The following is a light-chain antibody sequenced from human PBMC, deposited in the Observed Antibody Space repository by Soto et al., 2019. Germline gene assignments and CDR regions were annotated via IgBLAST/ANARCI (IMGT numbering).Light chain of an antibody. CDR3: LQDINYPWT. CDR1: QGIGNA. Sequence: IQSTQYPSPLSASFVDIFSVPCRASQGIGNALGWYQQKPGKPPKVLIYGASNLQSGVTTRFSGSGSGTDFTLAINRLQTEDSATYYCLQDINYPWTVGPGTQVDI. CDR2: GAS. V-gene: IGKV1-6*01. J-gene: IGKJ1*01.